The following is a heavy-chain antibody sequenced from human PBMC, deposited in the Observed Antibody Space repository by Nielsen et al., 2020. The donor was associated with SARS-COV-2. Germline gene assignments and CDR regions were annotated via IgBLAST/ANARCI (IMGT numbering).Heavy chain of an antibody. V-gene: IGHV3-21*01. Sequence: GESLKISCAASGFTFSSYSMNWVRQAPGKGLEWVSSISSSSSYIYYADSVKGRFTISRDNSKNTLYLQMNSLRAEDTAVYYCARDGIVGATTGLDYWGQGTLVTVSS. J-gene: IGHJ4*02. CDR3: ARDGIVGATTGLDY. CDR2: ISSSSSYI. D-gene: IGHD1-26*01. CDR1: GFTFSSYS.